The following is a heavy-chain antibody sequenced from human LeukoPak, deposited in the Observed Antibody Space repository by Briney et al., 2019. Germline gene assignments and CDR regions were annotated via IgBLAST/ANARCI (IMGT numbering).Heavy chain of an antibody. J-gene: IGHJ6*03. D-gene: IGHD2-21*01. CDR2: IIPIFGTA. V-gene: IGHV1-69*13. CDR1: GGTFSSYA. Sequence: ASVKVSCKASGGTFSSYAISWVRQAPGQGLEWVGGIIPIFGTANYAQKFQGGVTITADESTSTAYMELSSLRSEDTGVYYCAVLAYCGGDCKKPNYYYYMGVWGKGTTVTVSS. CDR3: AVLAYCGGDCKKPNYYYYMGV.